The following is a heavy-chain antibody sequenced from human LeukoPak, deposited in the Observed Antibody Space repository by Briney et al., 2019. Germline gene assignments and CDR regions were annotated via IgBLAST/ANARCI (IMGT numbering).Heavy chain of an antibody. CDR3: ARDYYDILTGYYKMVDY. V-gene: IGHV4-39*07. Sequence: PSETLSLTCTVSGGSISSSSYYWGWIRQPPGKGLEWIGSIYYSGSTYYNPSLKSRVTISVDTSKNQFSLKLSSVTAADTAVYYCARDYYDILTGYYKMVDYWGQGTLVTVSS. D-gene: IGHD3-9*01. CDR2: IYYSGST. CDR1: GGSISSSSYY. J-gene: IGHJ4*02.